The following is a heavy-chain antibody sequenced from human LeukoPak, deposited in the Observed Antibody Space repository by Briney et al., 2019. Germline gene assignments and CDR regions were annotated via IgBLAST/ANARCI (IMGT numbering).Heavy chain of an antibody. J-gene: IGHJ4*02. CDR2: ISSSGSTI. D-gene: IGHD2-2*01. V-gene: IGHV3-48*03. CDR1: GFTFSSYE. CDR3: AREKCSSTSCPLFDY. Sequence: GGSLRLSCAASGFTFSSYEMNWVREAPGKGLEWVSYISSSGSTIYYADSVKGRFTISRDNAKNSLYLQMNSLRAEDTAVYYCAREKCSSTSCPLFDYWGQGTLVTVSS.